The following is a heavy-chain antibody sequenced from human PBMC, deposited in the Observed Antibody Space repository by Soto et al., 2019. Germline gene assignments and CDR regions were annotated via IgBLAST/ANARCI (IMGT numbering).Heavy chain of an antibody. J-gene: IGHJ3*02. CDR1: GFTFSSYG. D-gene: IGHD2-2*01. CDR2: IWYDGSNK. V-gene: IGHV3-33*01. Sequence: QVQLVESGGGVVQPGRSLRLSCAASGFTFSSYGMHWVRQAPGKGLEWVAVIWYDGSNKYYADSVKGRFTISRDNSKNTLYLQMNSLRAEDTAVYYCARSSSTSSYAFYIWGQGTMVTVSS. CDR3: ARSSSTSSYAFYI.